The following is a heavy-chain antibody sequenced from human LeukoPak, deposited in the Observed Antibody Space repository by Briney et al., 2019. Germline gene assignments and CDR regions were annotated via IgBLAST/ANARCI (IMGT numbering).Heavy chain of an antibody. Sequence: PGGSLRLSCAASGFTFSTYSMNWVRQAPGKGLEWVSSISSSGTYIYYADSVKGRFTISRDNAKNSLYLQMNSLRAEDTAVYYCAREARFGELSLNQWGQGTLVTVSS. CDR2: ISSSGTYI. CDR1: GFTFSTYS. V-gene: IGHV3-21*01. J-gene: IGHJ4*02. D-gene: IGHD3-10*01. CDR3: AREARFGELSLNQ.